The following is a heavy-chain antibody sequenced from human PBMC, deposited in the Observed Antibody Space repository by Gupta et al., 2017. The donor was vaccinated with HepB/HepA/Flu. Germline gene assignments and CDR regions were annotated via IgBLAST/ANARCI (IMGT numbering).Heavy chain of an antibody. D-gene: IGHD3-9*01. CDR2: LDNSGDYT. Sequence: EVQMLESGGGLVQPGGSLRLSCAASGFMFRSYALSWVRQAPGKGLEWVSALDNSGDYTYYADSAKGRFTIFRDNSKGTLYLEMNSLTADVTAVYYCAKHSGVTRIGRYFDFWGQGTLVTVSS. CDR1: GFMFRSYA. V-gene: IGHV3-23*01. CDR3: AKHSGVTRIGRYFDF. J-gene: IGHJ4*02.